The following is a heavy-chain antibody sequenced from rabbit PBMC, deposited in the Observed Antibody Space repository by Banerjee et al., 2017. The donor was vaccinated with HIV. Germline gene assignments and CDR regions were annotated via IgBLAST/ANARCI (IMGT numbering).Heavy chain of an antibody. CDR2: IDVGSGST. CDR3: ARFSTVTIPYYFSL. J-gene: IGHJ4*01. V-gene: IGHV1S40*01. Sequence: QSLEESGGDLVKPEGSLTLTCTASGFSFSSGYDMCWVRQAPGKGLEWIACIDVGSGSTYYASWAKGRFTITRSTSLDTVTLQLNSLTAADTATYFCARFSTVTIPYYFSLWGQGTLVTVS. D-gene: IGHD2-1*01. CDR1: GFSFSSGYD.